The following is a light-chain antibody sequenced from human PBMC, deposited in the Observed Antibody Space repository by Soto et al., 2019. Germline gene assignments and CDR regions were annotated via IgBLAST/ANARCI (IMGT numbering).Light chain of an antibody. CDR3: QQRSNWPPYT. CDR2: DAS. CDR1: QSVSSY. J-gene: IGKJ2*01. Sequence: EIVLTQSPATLSLSPGERATLSCRASQSVSSYLAWYQQKPGQAPRLLIYDASNRATGIPARFSGSGSGTASTLTISSLEPEDFAIYYCQQRSNWPPYTFGQGTKLEIK. V-gene: IGKV3-11*01.